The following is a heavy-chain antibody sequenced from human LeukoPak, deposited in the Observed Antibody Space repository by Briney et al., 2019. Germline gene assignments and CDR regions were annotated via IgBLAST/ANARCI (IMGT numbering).Heavy chain of an antibody. CDR2: INHSGRT. Sequence: SETLSLTCTVSAGSSSSYYWSWIRQPPGKGLEWIGEINHSGRTNYSPSLKSRVTISLDTSRNQFSPKLNSVTAADTAVYYCAKSNGYGLIDIWGQGTMVTVSS. CDR1: AGSSSSYY. V-gene: IGHV4-34*01. J-gene: IGHJ3*02. D-gene: IGHD3-10*01. CDR3: AKSNGYGLIDI.